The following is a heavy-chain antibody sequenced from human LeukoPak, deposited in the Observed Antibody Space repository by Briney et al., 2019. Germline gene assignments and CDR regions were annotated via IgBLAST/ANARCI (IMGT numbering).Heavy chain of an antibody. CDR2: TYYRSTWYN. V-gene: IGHV6-1*01. J-gene: IGHJ5*02. Sequence: SQTLSLTCAISGDSGSSNSVTWNWIRHSPSRGLEWLGRTYYRSTWYNDYAVSVRGRITANPDTSKNQFSLHLNSVTPEDTAVYYCARRLTQYDCFDPWGQGILVTVSS. CDR3: ARRLTQYDCFDP. D-gene: IGHD2-2*01. CDR1: GDSGSSNSVT.